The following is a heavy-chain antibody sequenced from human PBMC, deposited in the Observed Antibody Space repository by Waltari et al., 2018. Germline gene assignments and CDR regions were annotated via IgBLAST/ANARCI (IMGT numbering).Heavy chain of an antibody. J-gene: IGHJ5*02. CDR1: GGSISSGGYY. V-gene: IGHV4-31*03. D-gene: IGHD3-22*01. CDR2: IYYRGST. Sequence: QVQLQESGPGLVKPSQTLSLTCTVSGGSISSGGYYWSWIRQHPGKGLEWIGYIYYRGSTYYNPSLNSRVTISGDTSKTQFSLKLSSVTAADTAVYYCARVNDYYDSSGYGGWFDPWGQGTLVTVSS. CDR3: ARVNDYYDSSGYGGWFDP.